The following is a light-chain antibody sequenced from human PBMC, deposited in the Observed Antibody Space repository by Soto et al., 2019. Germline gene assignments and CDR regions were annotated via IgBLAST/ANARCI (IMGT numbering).Light chain of an antibody. CDR3: ETWNSNTRV. J-gene: IGLJ3*02. V-gene: IGLV4-60*03. CDR1: SGHSSYI. CDR2: VEGSGTY. Sequence: VLTQSSSASASLGSSVKLTCTLSSGHSSYIVAWHQQQPGKAPRYLMKVEGSGTYNKGSGVPYRFSGSSSGADRYLTISNLQSEDEADYYCETWNSNTRVFGGGTKLTVL.